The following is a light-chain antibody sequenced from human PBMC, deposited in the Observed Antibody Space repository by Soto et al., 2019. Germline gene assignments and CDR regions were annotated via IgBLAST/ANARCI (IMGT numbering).Light chain of an antibody. CDR2: DVS. CDR1: STDVGRYNY. J-gene: IGLJ1*01. CDR3: TSYTSDSTYV. V-gene: IGLV2-14*01. Sequence: QSVLTRPASLSGSPGQSITISCPGTSTDVGRYNYVSWYQQHPGKAPKLMVYDVSNRPSWVSNRFSGSKSGITASLTISGLQAEDEADYYCTSYTSDSTYVFGTGTKVT.